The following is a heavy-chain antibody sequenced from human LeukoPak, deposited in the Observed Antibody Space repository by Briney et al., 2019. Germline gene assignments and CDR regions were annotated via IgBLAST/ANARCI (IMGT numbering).Heavy chain of an antibody. D-gene: IGHD7-27*01. J-gene: IGHJ4*02. CDR3: AKNWDLDY. CDR2: ISNDGSNK. Sequence: GRSLRLSCAASGLTFSSYGMHWVRQAPGKGLEWVAVISNDGSNKYYADSVKGRFTISRDNSKNTLYLQMNSLRAEDTAVYYCAKNWDLDYWGQGTLVTVSS. CDR1: GLTFSSYG. V-gene: IGHV3-30*18.